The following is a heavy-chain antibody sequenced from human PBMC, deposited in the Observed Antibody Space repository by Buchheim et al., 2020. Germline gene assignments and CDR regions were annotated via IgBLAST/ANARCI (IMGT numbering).Heavy chain of an antibody. CDR3: ARVPDGVDY. D-gene: IGHD3-16*01. J-gene: IGHJ4*02. CDR2: IGPDGSEK. CDR1: GFTFGTYM. V-gene: IGHV3-7*03. Sequence: EVQLVESGGGLVQPGGSLRLSCAASGFTFGTYMMTWVRQAPGKGLEWVANIGPDGSEKNYVDSVKGRVTISRDNDKNLLFLQMSSLRAEDTALYYCARVPDGVDYWGQGTL.